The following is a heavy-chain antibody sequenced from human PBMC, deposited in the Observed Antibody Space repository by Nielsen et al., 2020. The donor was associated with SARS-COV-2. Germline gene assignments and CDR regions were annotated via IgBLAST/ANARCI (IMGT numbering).Heavy chain of an antibody. CDR1: GFTFSSYA. D-gene: IGHD6-25*01. Sequence: GESLKISCAASGFTFSSYAMSWVHQAPGKGLEWVSSISSSSSYIYYADSVKGRFTISRDNAKNSLYLQMNSLRAEDTAVYYCASDYSSDFDYWGQGTLVTVSS. V-gene: IGHV3-21*01. CDR2: ISSSSSYI. J-gene: IGHJ4*02. CDR3: ASDYSSDFDY.